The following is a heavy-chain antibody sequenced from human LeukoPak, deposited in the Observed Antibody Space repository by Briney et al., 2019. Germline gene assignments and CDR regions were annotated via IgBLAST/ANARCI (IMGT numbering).Heavy chain of an antibody. V-gene: IGHV3-7*01. CDR2: IKQDGSVK. CDR3: AKNRYSLDY. Sequence: GGSLRLSCAASGLSFSDHWMTWVRHPPGKGLEWVATIKQDGSVKYYVDSVKGRFTISRDNAKNSLYLQMNSLRAEDTAVYYCAKNRYSLDYWGQGTLVTVSS. J-gene: IGHJ4*02. CDR1: GLSFSDHW. D-gene: IGHD2-15*01.